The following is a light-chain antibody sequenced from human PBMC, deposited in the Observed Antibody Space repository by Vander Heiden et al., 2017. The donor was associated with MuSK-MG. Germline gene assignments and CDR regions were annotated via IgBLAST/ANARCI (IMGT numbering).Light chain of an antibody. Sequence: DIQVTQSPSTLSASVGDRVTISCRASQSVYNWMAWYQQKPGTAPKLLISVASGLESGVPSRFSVTGYGIDFTLTITNLQPDDFATYYCQQDHDYTRTFGQGTKVEVK. CDR2: VAS. CDR3: QQDHDYTRT. CDR1: QSVYNW. V-gene: IGKV1-5*03. J-gene: IGKJ1*01.